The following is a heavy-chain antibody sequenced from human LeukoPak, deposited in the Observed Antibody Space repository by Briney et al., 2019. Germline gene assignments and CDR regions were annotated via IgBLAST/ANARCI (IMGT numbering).Heavy chain of an antibody. CDR2: ISGSGGST. CDR1: AFTFGSYA. J-gene: IGHJ4*02. Sequence: GGSLRLSCAASAFTFGSYAMIWVRQAPGKGLEWVSGISGSGGSTYYSDSAKGRFTISRDNSNNTLYLQMNSLRAEDTAVYYCAKGAASRGYTYVANWGQGTLVTVSS. V-gene: IGHV3-23*01. D-gene: IGHD5-18*01. CDR3: AKGAASRGYTYVAN.